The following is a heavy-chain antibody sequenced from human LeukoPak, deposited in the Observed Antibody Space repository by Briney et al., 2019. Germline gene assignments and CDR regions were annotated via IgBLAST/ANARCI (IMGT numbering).Heavy chain of an antibody. Sequence: PGRSLRLSCAASGFTFSSYAMSWVRQAPGKGLEWVSAISGSGGSTYYADSVKGRFTISRDNSKNTLYLQMNSLRAEDTAVYYCAKDLQRLYSSGWYKDWGQGTLVTVSS. CDR2: ISGSGGST. V-gene: IGHV3-23*01. CDR1: GFTFSSYA. D-gene: IGHD6-19*01. CDR3: AKDLQRLYSSGWYKD. J-gene: IGHJ4*02.